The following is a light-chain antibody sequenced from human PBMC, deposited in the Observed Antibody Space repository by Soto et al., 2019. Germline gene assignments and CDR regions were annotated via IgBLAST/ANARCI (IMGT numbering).Light chain of an antibody. V-gene: IGKV1-9*01. J-gene: IGKJ4*01. CDR1: QGISSF. CDR3: QQYNNWPPLT. Sequence: DIQLTQSPSFLSASAGDRVTITCRASQGISSFLAWYQQKPGRAPKLLIYAASTLQSGVPSRFSGSGSGTEFTLTITSLQSEDFAVYYCQQYNNWPPLTFGGGTKVGIK. CDR2: AAS.